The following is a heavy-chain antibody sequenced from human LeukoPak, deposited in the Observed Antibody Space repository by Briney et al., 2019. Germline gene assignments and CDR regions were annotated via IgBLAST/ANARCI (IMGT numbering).Heavy chain of an antibody. CDR1: GFTFSSYG. D-gene: IGHD1-14*01. CDR2: IRYDGSNE. J-gene: IGHJ5*02. V-gene: IGHV3-30*02. Sequence: GGSLRLSCAASGFTFSSYGMHWVRQAPGKGLEWVSFIRYDGSNEYYADSVRGRFTISRDNSKNTLYLQMNSLRSDDTAVYYCARDTQNLPGAWNWFDPWGRGTLVTVSS. CDR3: ARDTQNLPGAWNWFDP.